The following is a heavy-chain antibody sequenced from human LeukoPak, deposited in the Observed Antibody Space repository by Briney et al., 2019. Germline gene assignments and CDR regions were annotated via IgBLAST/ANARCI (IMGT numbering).Heavy chain of an antibody. V-gene: IGHV4-59*08. Sequence: KRSETLSLTCTVSVVSISSYYWNWIRQPPGKGLEWFGYIYYSGSTNYNPSLKSRVTTSVDTSKNQLSLKLSSVTAADTAVYYCARVIGYCSSTSCCGYFDYWGQGTLVTVSS. J-gene: IGHJ4*02. CDR3: ARVIGYCSSTSCCGYFDY. CDR2: IYYSGST. CDR1: VVSISSYY. D-gene: IGHD2-2*01.